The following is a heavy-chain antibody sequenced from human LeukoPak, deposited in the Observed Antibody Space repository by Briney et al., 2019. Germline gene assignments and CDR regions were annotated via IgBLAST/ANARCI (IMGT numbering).Heavy chain of an antibody. Sequence: GASVKVSCKASGYTFTGYYMHWVRQAPGQGLEWMGWINPNSGGTNYAQKFQGRVTMTRDTSISTAYMELSRLRSDDTAVYYCARDLAYSSGWYTNWFDPWGQGTLVTVSS. V-gene: IGHV1-2*02. J-gene: IGHJ5*02. CDR2: INPNSGGT. D-gene: IGHD6-19*01. CDR1: GYTFTGYY. CDR3: ARDLAYSSGWYTNWFDP.